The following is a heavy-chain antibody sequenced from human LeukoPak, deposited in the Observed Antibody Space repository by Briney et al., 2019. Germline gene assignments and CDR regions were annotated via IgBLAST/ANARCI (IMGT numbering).Heavy chain of an antibody. CDR2: ISAYNGNT. CDR1: GYTFTSYD. V-gene: IGHV1-18*01. Sequence: ASVKVSCKASGYTFTSYDISWVRQAPGRGLEWMGWISAYNGNTNYAQKLQGRVTMTTDTSTSTAYMELRSLRSDDTAVYYCARAGVYSGYTSDLDDYGDYTYYYFDYWGQGTLVTVSS. D-gene: IGHD4-17*01. CDR3: ARAGVYSGYTSDLDDYGDYTYYYFDY. J-gene: IGHJ4*02.